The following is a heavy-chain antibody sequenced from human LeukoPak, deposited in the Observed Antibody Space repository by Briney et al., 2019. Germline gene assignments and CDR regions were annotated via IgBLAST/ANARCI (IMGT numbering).Heavy chain of an antibody. V-gene: IGHV1-18*01. D-gene: IGHD6-13*01. CDR1: GCTFTSYG. CDR2: ISAYNGNT. CDR3: ARDAGYSSSWYRSWFDP. J-gene: IGHJ5*02. Sequence: GASVKVSCKASGCTFTSYGISWVRQAPGQGLEWMGWISAYNGNTNFAQKLQGRVTMTTDTSTSTAYMELRSLRSDDTAVYYCARDAGYSSSWYRSWFDPWGQGTLVTVSS.